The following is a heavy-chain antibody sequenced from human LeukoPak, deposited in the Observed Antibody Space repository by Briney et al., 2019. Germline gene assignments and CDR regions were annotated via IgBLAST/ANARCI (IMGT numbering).Heavy chain of an antibody. CDR1: GFTFSSYW. V-gene: IGHV3-74*01. CDR2: INTDGSST. J-gene: IGHJ4*02. D-gene: IGHD3-22*01. Sequence: GGSLRLSCAASGFTFSSYWMHWVRQAPGKGLVWVSRINTDGSSTSYADSVKGRFTISRDNAKNSLYLQMNSLRAEDTAVYFCAGGRGWLVDYWGQGTRVTVSS. CDR3: AGGRGWLVDY.